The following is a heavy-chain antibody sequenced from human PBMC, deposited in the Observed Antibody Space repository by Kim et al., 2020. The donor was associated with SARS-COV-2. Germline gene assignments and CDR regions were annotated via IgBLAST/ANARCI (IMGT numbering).Heavy chain of an antibody. J-gene: IGHJ4*02. CDR1: GFTFSSYG. CDR2: VNSDGSST. V-gene: IGHV3-74*01. Sequence: GGSLRLSCVASGFTFSSYGMHWVRQAPGKGLVWVSRVNSDGSSTSYADSVKGRFTIYRDNARNTLYLQMNSLRAEDTAVYYCASLSTGYVWDKFDYWGQG. D-gene: IGHD3-16*01. CDR3: ASLSTGYVWDKFDY.